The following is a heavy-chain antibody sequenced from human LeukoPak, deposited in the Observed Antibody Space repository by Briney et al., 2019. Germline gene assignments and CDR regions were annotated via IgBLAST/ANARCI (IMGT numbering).Heavy chain of an antibody. J-gene: IGHJ4*02. D-gene: IGHD6-19*01. CDR2: IYSGGST. CDR1: GFTFSSNY. CDR3: ARSLAVAAFFDY. Sequence: GSLRLSCAASGFTFSSNYMSWVRQAPGKGLEWASVIYSGGSTYYADSVKGRFTISRDNSKNTLYLQMNSLRAEDTAVYYCARSLAVAAFFDYWGQGTLVTVSS. V-gene: IGHV3-53*01.